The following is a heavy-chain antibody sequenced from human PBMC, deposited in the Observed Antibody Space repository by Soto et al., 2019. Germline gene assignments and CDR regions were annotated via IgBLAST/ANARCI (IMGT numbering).Heavy chain of an antibody. J-gene: IGHJ4*02. Sequence: EVQLLESGGGLAQPGVSLRLSCAASGFTFDDYSMTWVRQAPGRGLEWVSTITSSGDRTYYADSVKGRFTISRGNPKNTLYPQGNSPRADDTAVQYCARGGSGWRGLDYWGQGILVIVSS. CDR1: GFTFDDYS. D-gene: IGHD6-19*01. V-gene: IGHV3-23*01. CDR3: ARGGSGWRGLDY. CDR2: ITSSGDRT.